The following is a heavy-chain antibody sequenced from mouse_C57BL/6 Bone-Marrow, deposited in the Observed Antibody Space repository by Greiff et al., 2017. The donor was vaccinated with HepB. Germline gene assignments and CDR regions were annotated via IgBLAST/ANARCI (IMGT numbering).Heavy chain of an antibody. CDR2: IYPGSGNT. J-gene: IGHJ3*01. CDR1: GYTFTDYY. V-gene: IGHV1-76*01. D-gene: IGHD2-3*01. CDR3: ARSNYDGGFAY. Sequence: VQLQESGAELVRPGASVKLSCKASGYTFTDYYINWVKQRPGQGLEWIARIYPGSGNTYYNEKFKGKATLTAEKSSSTAYMQLSSLTSEDSAVYFCARSNYDGGFAYWGQGTLVTVSA.